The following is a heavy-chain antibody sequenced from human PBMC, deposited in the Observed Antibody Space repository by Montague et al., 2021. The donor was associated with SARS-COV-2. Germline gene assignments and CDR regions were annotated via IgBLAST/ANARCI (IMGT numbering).Heavy chain of an antibody. D-gene: IGHD4-23*01. CDR3: ARVQTTVAYDY. CDR2: IDWDDDK. J-gene: IGHJ4*02. Sequence: PALVKSTETLTLTCTFSGVSLSTSGMCVSWIRQPPGKALEWLARIDWDDDKYYSTSLKTRLTISKDTSKNQVVLTMTNMDPVDTATYYCARVQTTVAYDYWGQGTLVTVSS. V-gene: IGHV2-70*11. CDR1: GVSLSTSGMC.